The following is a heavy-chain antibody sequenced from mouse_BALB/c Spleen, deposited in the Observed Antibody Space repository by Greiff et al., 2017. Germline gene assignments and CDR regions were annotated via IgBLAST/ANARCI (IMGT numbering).Heavy chain of an antibody. CDR3: ARHRTTVVATDYAMDY. V-gene: IGHV5-12-1*01. CDR1: GFAFSSYD. D-gene: IGHD1-1*01. CDR2: ISSGGGST. J-gene: IGHJ4*01. Sequence: EVKLMESGGGLVKPGGSLKLSCAASGFAFSSYDMSWVRQTPEKRLEWVAYISSGGGSTYYPDTVKGRFTISRDNAKNTLYLQMSSLKSEDTAMYYCARHRTTVVATDYAMDYWGQGTSVTVSS.